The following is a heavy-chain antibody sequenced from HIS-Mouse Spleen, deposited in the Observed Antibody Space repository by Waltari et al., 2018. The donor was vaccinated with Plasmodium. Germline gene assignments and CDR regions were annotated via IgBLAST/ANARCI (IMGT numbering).Heavy chain of an antibody. V-gene: IGHV4-39*07. CDR3: ARDRITGTSYFDY. J-gene: IGHJ4*02. Sequence: QLQLQESGPGLVKPSEPLSLTCTVSGGSIRSSSYYWGWIRQPPGKGLEWIGSIYYSGSTYYNPSLKSRVTISVDTSKNQFSLKLSSVTAADTAVYYCARDRITGTSYFDYWGQGTLVTVSS. CDR1: GGSIRSSSYY. D-gene: IGHD1-7*01. CDR2: IYYSGST.